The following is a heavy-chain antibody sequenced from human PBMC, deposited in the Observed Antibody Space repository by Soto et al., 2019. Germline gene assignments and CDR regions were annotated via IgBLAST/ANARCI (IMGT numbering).Heavy chain of an antibody. Sequence: GASVKVSCKASGYTFTGYYMHWVRQAPGQGLEWMGWINPNSGGTNYAQKFQGWVTMTRDTSISTAYMELSRLRSDDTAVYYCARVPYYENYGMAVWGQGTTVTVSS. CDR2: INPNSGGT. CDR3: ARVPYYENYGMAV. V-gene: IGHV1-2*04. CDR1: GYTFTGYY. J-gene: IGHJ6*02. D-gene: IGHD3-22*01.